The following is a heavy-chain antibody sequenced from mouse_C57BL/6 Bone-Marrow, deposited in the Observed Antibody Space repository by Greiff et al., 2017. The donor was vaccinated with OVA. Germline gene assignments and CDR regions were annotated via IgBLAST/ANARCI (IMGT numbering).Heavy chain of an antibody. Sequence: EVKLMESGPGLVKPSQSLSLTCSVTGYSITSGYYWNWIRQFPGNKLEWMGYVSYDGSNNYNPSLKNRISITRDTSKNQFFLKLNSVTTEDTATYYCARVTTVVATRYYAMDYWGQGTSVTVSS. CDR1: GYSITSGYY. D-gene: IGHD1-1*01. V-gene: IGHV3-6*01. CDR2: VSYDGSN. CDR3: ARVTTVVATRYYAMDY. J-gene: IGHJ4*01.